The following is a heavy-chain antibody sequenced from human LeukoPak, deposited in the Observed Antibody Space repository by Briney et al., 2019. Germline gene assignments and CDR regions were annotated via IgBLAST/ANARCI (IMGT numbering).Heavy chain of an antibody. CDR1: GGSISSYY. V-gene: IGHV4-59*01. CDR3: ARGGSSGPLDY. J-gene: IGHJ4*02. CDR2: MYNSGSA. D-gene: IGHD6-19*01. Sequence: ASETLSLTCTVSGGSISSYYWSWIRQPPGKGLEWIGYMYNSGSANYNPSLKSRVTISVDTSKNQFSLKLSSVTAADTAVYYCARGGSSGPLDYWGQGTLVTVSS.